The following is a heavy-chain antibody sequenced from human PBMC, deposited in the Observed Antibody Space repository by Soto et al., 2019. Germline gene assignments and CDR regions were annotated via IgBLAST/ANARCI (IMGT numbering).Heavy chain of an antibody. CDR3: ARDTLLPQWLIWGGEYFDY. V-gene: IGHV1-18*01. D-gene: IGHD6-19*01. CDR1: GYTFTSYG. Sequence: QVQLVQSGAEVKKPGASVNVSCKASGYTFTSYGISWVRQAPGQRLEWMGWINTYNGNTKYAQNLQGRVTMTTDTSTSTAYMELRSLRSDDTAVFYCARDTLLPQWLIWGGEYFDYWGQGILVTVSS. J-gene: IGHJ4*02. CDR2: INTYNGNT.